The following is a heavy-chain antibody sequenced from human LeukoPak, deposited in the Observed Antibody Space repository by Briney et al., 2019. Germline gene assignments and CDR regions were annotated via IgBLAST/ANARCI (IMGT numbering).Heavy chain of an antibody. D-gene: IGHD3/OR15-3a*01. Sequence: GRSLRLPCAASGFTFSSYAMSWVRQAPGKGLEWVSAISGSGGSTYYADSVKGRFTISRDNSKNTLYLQMNSLRAEDTAVYYCAKAATMDGAFDIWGQGTMVTVSS. CDR2: ISGSGGST. J-gene: IGHJ3*02. CDR1: GFTFSSYA. CDR3: AKAATMDGAFDI. V-gene: IGHV3-23*01.